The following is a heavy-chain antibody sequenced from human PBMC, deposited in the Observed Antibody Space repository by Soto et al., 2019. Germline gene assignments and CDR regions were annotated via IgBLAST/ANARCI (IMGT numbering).Heavy chain of an antibody. D-gene: IGHD2-15*01. CDR1: GYSSTRHR. J-gene: IGHJ4*01. V-gene: IGHV5-51*01. CDR2: IYPADSDA. Sequence: ASLKISCKADGYSSTRHRLGWVRQVPGRGLEWVAVIYPADSDARYSPSFRGRGTISVDISINTVYLQWRSLKASDTAIYFCARQDIVTAPVRRVYFDSSGQRTPVTVSS. CDR3: ARQDIVTAPVRRVYFDS.